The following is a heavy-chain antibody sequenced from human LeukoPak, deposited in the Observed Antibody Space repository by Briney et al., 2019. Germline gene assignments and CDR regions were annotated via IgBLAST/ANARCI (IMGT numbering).Heavy chain of an antibody. V-gene: IGHV1-8*01. D-gene: IGHD3-10*01. CDR1: GYTFTNYD. Sequence: ASVKVSCKASGYTFTNYDINWVRQATGQGLEWMGWMNPNSGNTGYAQKFQGRVTMTRNTSISTAYMELSSLRSEDTAVYYCARQGYYGSGVKYRFDPWGQGTLVTVSS. CDR3: ARQGYYGSGVKYRFDP. CDR2: MNPNSGNT. J-gene: IGHJ5*02.